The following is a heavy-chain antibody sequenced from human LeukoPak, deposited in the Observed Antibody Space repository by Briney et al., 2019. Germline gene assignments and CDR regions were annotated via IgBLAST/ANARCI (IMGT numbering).Heavy chain of an antibody. Sequence: GGSLRLSCAASGFTFSSYGMHWVRQAPGKGLEWVAVISYDGSNKYYADSVKSRFTISRDNSKNTLYLQMNSLRAEDTAVYYCAKDHPRGESVDYWGQGTLVTVSS. D-gene: IGHD3-16*01. CDR3: AKDHPRGESVDY. V-gene: IGHV3-30*18. J-gene: IGHJ4*02. CDR2: ISYDGSNK. CDR1: GFTFSSYG.